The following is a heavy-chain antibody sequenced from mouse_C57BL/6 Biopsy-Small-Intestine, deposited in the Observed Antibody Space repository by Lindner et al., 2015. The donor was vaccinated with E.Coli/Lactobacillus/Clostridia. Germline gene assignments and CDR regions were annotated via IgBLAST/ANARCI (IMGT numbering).Heavy chain of an antibody. CDR3: AKDRELSSRGADQ. CDR1: GYRFASYG. V-gene: IGHV1-20*01. Sequence: SVKVSCKTSGYRFASYGIAWVRQAPGQGLEWMGWISGDNGDTMFAQKFQGRLTMTIDTSTATAFMELRSLRSDDTAVYYCAKDRELSSRGADQWGQGTLVTVSS. CDR2: ISGDNGDT. J-gene: IGHJ4*01. D-gene: IGHD2-12*01.